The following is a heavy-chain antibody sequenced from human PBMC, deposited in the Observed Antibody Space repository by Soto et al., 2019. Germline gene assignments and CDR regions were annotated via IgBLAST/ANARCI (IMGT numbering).Heavy chain of an antibody. V-gene: IGHV1-18*01. J-gene: IGHJ4*02. D-gene: IGHD4-17*01. CDR2: ISPNNGNT. CDR3: AKFDFGDYYFDS. Sequence: QVQLVQSGPEVKKPGASVKVSCKASGYTFTNYGVSWVRQAPGQGLEWMGWISPNNGNTQFAQNFQDRVTLTIDTSTTTAYMEVRSLISDDTAVYYCAKFDFGDYYFDSWGQGTLVTVSS. CDR1: GYTFTNYG.